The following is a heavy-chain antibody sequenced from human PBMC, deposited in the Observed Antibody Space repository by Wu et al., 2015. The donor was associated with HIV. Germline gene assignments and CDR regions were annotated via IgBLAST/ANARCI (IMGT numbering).Heavy chain of an antibody. Sequence: QVQLVQSGAEVKKPGASVKVSCKTSGYTFTSYDMNWVRQATGQGLEWMAWRTLNTVPQNFHRSSRARVTLTRNTSISTKPTLELSSLRNLTXTAVYYCASWTLNNKTLVYRWFDPWG. D-gene: IGHD2-8*01. CDR1: GYTFTSYD. J-gene: IGHJ5*02. CDR2: RTLNTVP. V-gene: IGHV1-8*01. CDR3: ASWTLNNKTLVYRWFDP.